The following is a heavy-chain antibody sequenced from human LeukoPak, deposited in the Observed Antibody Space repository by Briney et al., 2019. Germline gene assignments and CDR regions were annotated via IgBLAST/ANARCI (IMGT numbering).Heavy chain of an antibody. Sequence: GGSLRLSCAASGFTFNSYWMHWVRQAPGKGLLWVSRINGDGSSTNYADSVKGRFTISRDNAKNTLYLQMNSLRVEDTAVYYCARGSGVGDYWGQGTLVTVSS. CDR3: ARGSGVGDY. J-gene: IGHJ4*02. V-gene: IGHV3-74*01. CDR2: INGDGSST. D-gene: IGHD7-27*01. CDR1: GFTFNSYW.